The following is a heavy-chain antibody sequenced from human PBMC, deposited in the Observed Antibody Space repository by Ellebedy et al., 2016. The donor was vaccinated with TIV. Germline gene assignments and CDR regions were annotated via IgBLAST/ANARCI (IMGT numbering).Heavy chain of an antibody. V-gene: IGHV1-69*13. CDR1: GGTFSSYG. D-gene: IGHD6-19*01. J-gene: IGHJ3*02. CDR3: ARQYSSGWPGVDAFDI. Sequence: SVKVSCKASGGTFSSYGITWVRQAPGQGLEWMGGIIGMFGVVNYAQKFQGRVTITADESTSTAYMELSSLRSEDTAVYYCARQYSSGWPGVDAFDIWGQGTMVTVSS. CDR2: IIGMFGVV.